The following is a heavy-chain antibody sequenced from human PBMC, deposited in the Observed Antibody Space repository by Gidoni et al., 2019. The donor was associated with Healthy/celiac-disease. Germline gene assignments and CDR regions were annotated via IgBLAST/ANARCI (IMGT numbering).Heavy chain of an antibody. D-gene: IGHD5-12*01. CDR1: GGSFSDYY. CDR2: INHSGRT. Sequence: QVQLQQWGAGLLKPSEPLSLTCAVYGGSFSDYYWSWIRQPPGKGLEWIGEINHSGRTNYNPSLKSRVTISVDTSKNQFSLKLSSMTAADTAVYYCARNIADSWGQGTLVTVSS. V-gene: IGHV4-34*01. CDR3: ARNIADS. J-gene: IGHJ4*02.